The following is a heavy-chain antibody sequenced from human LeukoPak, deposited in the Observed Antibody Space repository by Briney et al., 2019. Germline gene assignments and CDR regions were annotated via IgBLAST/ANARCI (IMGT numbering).Heavy chain of an antibody. Sequence: GGSLRLSCAASGFTVSSNYMSWVRQAPGKGLEWVSVIYSGGSTYYADSVKSRVTISRDNSKNTLYLQMNSLRAEDTAVYYCASIPYYYDSSGYYAFDYWGQGTLVTVSS. J-gene: IGHJ4*02. CDR3: ASIPYYYDSSGYYAFDY. V-gene: IGHV3-53*01. CDR1: GFTVSSNY. D-gene: IGHD3-22*01. CDR2: IYSGGST.